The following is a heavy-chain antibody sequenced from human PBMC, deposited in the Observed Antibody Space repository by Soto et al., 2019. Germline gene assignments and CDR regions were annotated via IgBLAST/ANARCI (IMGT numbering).Heavy chain of an antibody. D-gene: IGHD2-15*01. CDR2: ISGSGGST. J-gene: IGHJ4*02. Sequence: EVQLLESGGGLVQPGGSLRLSCAASGFTFSSYAMSWVRQAPGKGLEWVSAISGSGGSTYCADSVKGRFTISRDNSKNTLYLQMNSLRAEDTAVYYCAKDFCSGGSCEIDYWGQGTLATVSS. CDR1: GFTFSSYA. V-gene: IGHV3-23*01. CDR3: AKDFCSGGSCEIDY.